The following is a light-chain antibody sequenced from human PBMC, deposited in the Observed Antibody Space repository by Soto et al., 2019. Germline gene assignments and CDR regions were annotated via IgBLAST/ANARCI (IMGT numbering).Light chain of an antibody. CDR2: SAS. CDR1: HSISTY. V-gene: IGKV3-15*01. J-gene: IGKJ1*01. CDR3: QQCNNWPPT. Sequence: EIVLTQSPATLSMSPGDRTTLSCRASHSISTYLAWYQHKPGQAPRLLIYSASVRAAGVPARFSGSGSGTDFTLTISSLQSEDFAVYYCQQCNNWPPTFGQGTKVDIK.